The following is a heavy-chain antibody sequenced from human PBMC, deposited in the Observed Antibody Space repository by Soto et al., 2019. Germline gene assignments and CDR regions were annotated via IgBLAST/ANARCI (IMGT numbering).Heavy chain of an antibody. CDR2: FSLSGTT. J-gene: IGHJ4*02. V-gene: IGHV4-4*07. CDR1: GASITGSFF. Sequence: SETLSLTCTVSGASITGSFFWSWIRQPAGKGLEWIGRFSLSGTTNYNPSLRSRVTMSADVSKNQFSLRLTSVTAADTALYYCARGMTPPGAPAWYYFESWGQGTLVTVSS. CDR3: ARGMTPPGAPAWYYFES. D-gene: IGHD2-8*02.